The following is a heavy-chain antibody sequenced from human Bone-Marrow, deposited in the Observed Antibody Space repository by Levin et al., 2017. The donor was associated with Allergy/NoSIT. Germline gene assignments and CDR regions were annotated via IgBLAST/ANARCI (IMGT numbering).Heavy chain of an antibody. V-gene: IGHV1-69*04. CDR3: ARAFYYDSSGNYRSAFDL. CDR2: IIPMPGIT. J-gene: IGHJ3*01. CDR1: GGSFSSYP. D-gene: IGHD3-22*01. Sequence: SVKVSCKASGGSFSSYPINWVRQAPGQGLEWMGRIIPMPGITNYTQNFQERVTITADRSTSTAHMELSSLRSEDTAVYYCARAFYYDSSGNYRSAFDLWGQGTRVTVSS.